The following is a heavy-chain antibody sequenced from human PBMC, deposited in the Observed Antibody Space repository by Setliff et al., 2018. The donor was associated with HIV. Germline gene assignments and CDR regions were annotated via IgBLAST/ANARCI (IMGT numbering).Heavy chain of an antibody. V-gene: IGHV1-8*01. D-gene: IGHD3-10*01. J-gene: IGHJ6*02. Sequence: ASVKVSCKPPGHTFTNYDIHWMRRAPGQGLEWMGWMNPNSGVSGYALKFHDRVTMTRDNSITTLYMELSSLTSEDTAVYYCARGKGVGGVIITGGLDIWGQGTTVTVSS. CDR2: MNPNSGVS. CDR3: ARGKGVGGVIITGGLDI. CDR1: GHTFTNYD.